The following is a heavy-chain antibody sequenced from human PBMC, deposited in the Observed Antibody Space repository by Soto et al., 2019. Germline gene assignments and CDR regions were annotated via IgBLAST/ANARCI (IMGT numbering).Heavy chain of an antibody. CDR1: GGSISSYY. J-gene: IGHJ4*02. CDR3: ARQYCSGGSCYCDY. D-gene: IGHD2-15*01. CDR2: IYYSGST. V-gene: IGHV4-59*08. Sequence: SETLSLTCTVSGGSISSYYWSWIRQPPGKGLEWIGYIYYSGSTNYNPSLKSRVTISVDTSKNQFSLKLSSVTAADTAVYYCARQYCSGGSCYCDYWGQGTLVTVS.